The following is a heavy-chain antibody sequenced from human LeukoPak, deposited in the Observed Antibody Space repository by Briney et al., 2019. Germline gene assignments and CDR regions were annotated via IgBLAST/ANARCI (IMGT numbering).Heavy chain of an antibody. Sequence: GGSLRLSCAASGFTFSSFSMNWVRQAPGKGLEWVSYISSSSAMSYADTVNGRFTISRDNAKNSLYLQMDSLRAEDTAVYYCARDFVFDVTMVRGVIPPDYGMDVWGQGTTVTVSS. D-gene: IGHD3-10*01. CDR2: ISSSSAM. V-gene: IGHV3-48*04. J-gene: IGHJ6*02. CDR3: ARDFVFDVTMVRGVIPPDYGMDV. CDR1: GFTFSSFS.